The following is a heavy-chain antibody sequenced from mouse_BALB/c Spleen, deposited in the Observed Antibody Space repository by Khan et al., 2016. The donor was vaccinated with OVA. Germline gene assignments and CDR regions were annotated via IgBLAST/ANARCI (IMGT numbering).Heavy chain of an antibody. CDR2: IWSDGST. V-gene: IGHV2-6-1*01. Sequence: QVQLKESGPGLVAPSQSLSITCTISGFSLTNYGVHWVRQPPGKGLEWRVVIWSDGSTTYNSALKSRLTISKDNSKSQVFIKMNSLQTDDTAMYFCARQPYYHYNIMDYWGQGTSVTVSS. CDR3: ARQPYYHYNIMDY. D-gene: IGHD2-10*01. CDR1: GFSLTNYG. J-gene: IGHJ4*01.